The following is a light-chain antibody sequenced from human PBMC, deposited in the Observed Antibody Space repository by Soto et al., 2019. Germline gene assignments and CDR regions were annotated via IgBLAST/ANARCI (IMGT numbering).Light chain of an antibody. CDR3: AAWDGSLNGVV. CDR1: SSNIGSNT. CDR2: SDN. Sequence: QAVVTQPPSASGTPGQRVTISCSGSSSNIGSNTVNWYQQLPGTAPKLLTYSDNQRPSGVPDRFSGSKSGTSASLAISGLQSEDEADYYCAAWDGSLNGVVFGGGTQLTVL. V-gene: IGLV1-44*01. J-gene: IGLJ2*01.